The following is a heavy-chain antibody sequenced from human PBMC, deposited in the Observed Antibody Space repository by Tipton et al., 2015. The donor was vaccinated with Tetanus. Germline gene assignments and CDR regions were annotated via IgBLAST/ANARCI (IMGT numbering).Heavy chain of an antibody. CDR2: IYYSGST. CDR3: ARGRPSYYYYGMDV. V-gene: IGHV4-61*01. Sequence: TLSLTCTVSGGSVSSGSYYWSWIRQPPGKGLEWIGYIYYSGSTNYNPSLKSRVTISVDTSKNQFSLKLSSVTAADTAVYYCARGRPSYYYYGMDVWGQGTLVTVSS. J-gene: IGHJ6*02. CDR1: GGSVSSGSYY.